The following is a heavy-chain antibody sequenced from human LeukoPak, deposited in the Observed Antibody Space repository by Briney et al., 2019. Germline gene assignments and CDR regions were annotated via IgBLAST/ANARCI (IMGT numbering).Heavy chain of an antibody. CDR2: IYNSGST. CDR1: GGSINSYY. V-gene: IGHV4-59*12. D-gene: IGHD6-19*01. Sequence: SETLSLTCTVSGGSINSYYWSWIRQPPGKGLEWIGYIYNSGSTNYNPSLKSRVTMSVDTSKNQFSLKLSSVTAADTAVYYCARDVAVAGTFHYYYYMDVWGKGTTVTISS. CDR3: ARDVAVAGTFHYYYYMDV. J-gene: IGHJ6*03.